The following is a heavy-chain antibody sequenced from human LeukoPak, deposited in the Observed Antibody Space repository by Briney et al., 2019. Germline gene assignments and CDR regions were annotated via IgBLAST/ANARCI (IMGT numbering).Heavy chain of an antibody. CDR1: GFTFSNYW. J-gene: IGHJ3*02. V-gene: IGHV3-7*01. Sequence: GGSLRLSCAASGFTFSNYWLSWVRQAPGKGLEWVANIQQDGSEKYYVDSVKGRVTISRDNAKNSLYLQVNSLSAEDTAVYYCARDRYCSGTTCYYTFDIWGQGTMVTVSS. CDR2: IQQDGSEK. CDR3: ARDRYCSGTTCYYTFDI. D-gene: IGHD2-2*01.